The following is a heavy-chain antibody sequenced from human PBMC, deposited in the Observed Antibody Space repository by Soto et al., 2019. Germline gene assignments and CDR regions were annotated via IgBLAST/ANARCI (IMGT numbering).Heavy chain of an antibody. CDR1: GFTFSSYG. CDR3: ARDLHITYAFDY. CDR2: IWYDGSNK. D-gene: IGHD3-10*01. Sequence: QVQLVESGGGVVQPGRSLRLSCAASGFTFSSYGMHWVRQAPGKGLEWVAVIWYDGSNKYYADSVKGRFTISRDNSKNTLYLQMNSLRAEDTAVYYCARDLHITYAFDYWGQGTLVTVSS. V-gene: IGHV3-33*01. J-gene: IGHJ4*02.